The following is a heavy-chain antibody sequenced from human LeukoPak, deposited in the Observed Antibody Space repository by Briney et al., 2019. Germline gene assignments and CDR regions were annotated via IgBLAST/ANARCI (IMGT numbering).Heavy chain of an antibody. CDR3: TRHQTNFYGSGAPFDP. J-gene: IGHJ5*02. D-gene: IGHD3-10*01. CDR2: LYHSGNS. Sequence: SETLSLTCSVSGGSVTTTYYWSWIRQPPGGGLEWIASLYHSGNSNYNPSLKSRVTMSVDTSKNQFSLQLTSMTAADTAIYYCTRHQTNFYGSGAPFDPWGQGTIATVSS. CDR1: GGSVTTTYY. V-gene: IGHV4-39*01.